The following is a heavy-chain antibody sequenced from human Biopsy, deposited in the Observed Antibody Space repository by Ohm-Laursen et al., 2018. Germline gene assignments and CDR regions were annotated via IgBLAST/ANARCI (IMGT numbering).Heavy chain of an antibody. CDR3: ATPFQYYDSWGGYPPFDH. CDR2: IIAASGLV. CDR1: GGTFSNYA. J-gene: IGHJ4*02. D-gene: IGHD3-3*01. Sequence: SVKASCKFSGGTFSNYAISWVRQAPGDGLEWMGGIIAASGLVNYAPKFQGRVSITADKTTTTAYMELSNLKSEDTAVSYCATPFQYYDSWGGYPPFDHWGQGTLVTVSS. V-gene: IGHV1-69*10.